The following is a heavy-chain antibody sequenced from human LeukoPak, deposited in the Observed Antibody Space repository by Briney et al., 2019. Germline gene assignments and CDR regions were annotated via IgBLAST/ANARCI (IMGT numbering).Heavy chain of an antibody. CDR3: ATDSSSWYFDY. V-gene: IGHV4-39*07. Sequence: SETLSLTCTVSGGSISSSSYYWGWIRQPPGKGLEWIGSIYYSGSTYYNPSLKSRVTISVDTSKNQFSLKLSSVTAADTAVYYCATDSSSWYFDYWGQGTLVTVSS. D-gene: IGHD6-13*01. J-gene: IGHJ4*02. CDR2: IYYSGST. CDR1: GGSISSSSYY.